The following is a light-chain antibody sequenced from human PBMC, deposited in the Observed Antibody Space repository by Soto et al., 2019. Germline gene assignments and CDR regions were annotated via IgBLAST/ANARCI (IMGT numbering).Light chain of an antibody. Sequence: EIVMTQSPDTLSVSAVERSTLSLRASQTIYNNIAWYQKRPGQAPRLLIYHTSSRATGIPARFSGSGSGTDFTLTISRLEPEDFAVYYCQQYGSSGTFGQGTKVDIK. CDR1: QTIYNN. V-gene: IGKV3-20*01. CDR2: HTS. J-gene: IGKJ1*01. CDR3: QQYGSSGT.